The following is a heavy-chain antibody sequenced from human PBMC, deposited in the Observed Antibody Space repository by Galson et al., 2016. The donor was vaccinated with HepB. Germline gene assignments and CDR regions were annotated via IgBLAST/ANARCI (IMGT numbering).Heavy chain of an antibody. CDR2: IIPFFATA. D-gene: IGHD6-19*01. J-gene: IGHJ6*02. V-gene: IGHV1-69*13. Sequence: SVKVSCKASGGTFSNFAISWVRQAPGQGLEWMGGIIPFFATANYAQKFQGRVTITADESTRTVDMELSSLRSEDTAVYYCARGSDSSGWYVGTWGKYYYYAMDVWGQGTTVTVSS. CDR1: GGTFSNFA. CDR3: ARGSDSSGWYVGTWGKYYYYAMDV.